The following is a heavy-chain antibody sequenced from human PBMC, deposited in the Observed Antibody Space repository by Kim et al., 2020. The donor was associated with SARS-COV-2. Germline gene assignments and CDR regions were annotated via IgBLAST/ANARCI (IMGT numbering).Heavy chain of an antibody. J-gene: IGHJ4*02. Sequence: YSPSFQGQVTISTDKSISTAYLQWSSLKASDTAMYYCARHEDTAMVPFDYWGQGTLVTVSS. D-gene: IGHD5-18*01. V-gene: IGHV5-51*01. CDR3: ARHEDTAMVPFDY.